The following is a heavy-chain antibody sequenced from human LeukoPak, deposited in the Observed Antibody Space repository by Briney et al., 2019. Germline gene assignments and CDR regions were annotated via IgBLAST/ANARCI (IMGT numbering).Heavy chain of an antibody. J-gene: IGHJ6*02. D-gene: IGHD5-12*01. V-gene: IGHV4-34*01. CDR3: AGLTRGGYDFRGIVLDYGMDV. CDR1: GGSFSGYY. CDR2: INHSGST. Sequence: PSETLSLTCAVYGGSFSGYYWSWIRQPPGKGLEWIGEINHSGSTNYNPSLKSRVTISVDTSKNQFSLKLSSVTAADTAVYYCAGLTRGGYDFRGIVLDYGMDVWGQGTTVTVSS.